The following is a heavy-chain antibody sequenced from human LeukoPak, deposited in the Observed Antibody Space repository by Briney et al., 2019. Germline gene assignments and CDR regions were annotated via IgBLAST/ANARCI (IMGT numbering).Heavy chain of an antibody. J-gene: IGHJ4*02. CDR3: ARAGITIFGVDSGFDY. V-gene: IGHV1-2*02. D-gene: IGHD3-3*01. CDR2: INPNSGGT. CDR1: GYTFTAYY. Sequence: ASVKVSCKASGYTFTAYYIHWVRQAPGQGLEWMGRINPNSGGTNYAQKFQGRVTMTRDTSISTAYMELSRLRSDDTAVYYCARAGITIFGVDSGFDYWGQGTLVTVSS.